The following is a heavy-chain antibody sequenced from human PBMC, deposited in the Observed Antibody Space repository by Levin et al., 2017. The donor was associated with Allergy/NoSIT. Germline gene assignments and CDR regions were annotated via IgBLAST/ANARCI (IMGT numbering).Heavy chain of an antibody. CDR3: VRIVVTTTGIDY. J-gene: IGHJ4*02. CDR2: TRDKAHSYTT. D-gene: IGHD3-22*01. V-gene: IGHV3-72*01. CDR1: GFTFSDHF. Sequence: GESLKISCAASGFTFSDHFMDWVRQAPGKGLEWVGRTRDKAHSYTTEYAASVKGRFTISRDDSKNSLYLEMNSLSTEDTAVYYCVRIVVTTTGIDYWGQGTLVTVSS.